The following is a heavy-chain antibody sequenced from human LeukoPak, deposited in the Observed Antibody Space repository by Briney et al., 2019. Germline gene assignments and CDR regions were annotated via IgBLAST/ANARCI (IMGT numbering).Heavy chain of an antibody. CDR1: GYSFTNYW. CDR3: ARRDQNCSGGSCYSYYFDY. CDR2: IYPGDSDT. D-gene: IGHD2-15*01. Sequence: GESLKISCKGSGYSFTNYWIGWVRQMPGRGLEWMGIIYPGDSDTRYSPSFQGQVTISADKSISTAYLQWSSLKASDTAMYYCARRDQNCSGGSCYSYYFDYWGQGTLVTVSS. V-gene: IGHV5-51*03. J-gene: IGHJ4*02.